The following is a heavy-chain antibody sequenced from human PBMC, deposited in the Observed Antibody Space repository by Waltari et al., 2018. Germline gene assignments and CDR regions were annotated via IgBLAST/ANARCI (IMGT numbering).Heavy chain of an antibody. CDR1: GFTFSSYS. Sequence: EVQLVESGGGLVQPGGSLRLSCAASGFTFSSYSMHWVRQAPGKGLEWVSYISSSSSTIYYADSVKGRFTISRDNAKNSLYLQMNSLRAEDTAVYYCARDPAYCGGDCSLWGQGTLVTVSS. V-gene: IGHV3-48*01. J-gene: IGHJ4*02. CDR3: ARDPAYCGGDCSL. D-gene: IGHD2-21*02. CDR2: ISSSSSTI.